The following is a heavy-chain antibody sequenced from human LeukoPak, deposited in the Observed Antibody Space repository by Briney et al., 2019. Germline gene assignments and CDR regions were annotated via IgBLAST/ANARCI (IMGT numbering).Heavy chain of an antibody. V-gene: IGHV4-59*01. J-gene: IGHJ4*02. CDR1: GGSISSYY. CDR2: IYSSGST. D-gene: IGHD2-15*01. CDR3: ARYSCTSGTCYYFDY. Sequence: LETLSLTCTVSGGSISSYYWSWIRQPPGKGLEWIGYIYSSGSTPYNPSLKSRVTISVDTSKNQFSLKLSSVTAADTAVYFCARYSCTSGTCYYFDYWGQGILVTVSS.